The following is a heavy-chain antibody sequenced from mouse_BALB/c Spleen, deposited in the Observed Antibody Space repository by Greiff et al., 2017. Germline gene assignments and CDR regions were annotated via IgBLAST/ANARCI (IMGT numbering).Heavy chain of an antibody. CDR2: INPSTGHT. V-gene: IGHV1-7*01. Sequence: VTLQQSGAELAKPGASVKMSCKASGYTFTSYWMHWVKQRPGQGLEWIGYINPSTGHTEYNQKFKDKATLTADKSSSTAYMQLSSLTSEDSAVYYCARWEITGNAMDYGGKGTSVTVSS. CDR3: ARWEITGNAMDY. CDR1: GYTFTSYW. D-gene: IGHD2-4*01. J-gene: IGHJ4*01.